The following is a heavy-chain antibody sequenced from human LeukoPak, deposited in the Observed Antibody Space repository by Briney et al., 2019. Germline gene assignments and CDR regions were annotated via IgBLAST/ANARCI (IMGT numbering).Heavy chain of an antibody. D-gene: IGHD6-19*01. Sequence: PGRSLRLSCAASGFTFDDYAMHWVRQAPGKGLEWVSSISSSSSYIYYADSVKGRFTISRDNAKNSLYLQMNSLRAEDTAVYYCARRGLAVAGPFDYWGQGTLVTVSS. V-gene: IGHV3-21*01. CDR2: ISSSSSYI. CDR3: ARRGLAVAGPFDY. CDR1: GFTFDDYA. J-gene: IGHJ4*02.